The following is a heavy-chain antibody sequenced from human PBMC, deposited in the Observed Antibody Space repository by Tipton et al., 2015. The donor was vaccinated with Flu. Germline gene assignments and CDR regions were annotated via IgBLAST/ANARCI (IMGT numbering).Heavy chain of an antibody. V-gene: IGHV4-39*07. J-gene: IGHJ5*02. Sequence: TLSLTCTVSGGSISSGSYYWGWIRQPPGKGLEWIGTIYHSGTTYYNPSLKSRLTISEDRSRNQFSLRLSSVTAADTAVYYCARRDYSNYVSDPKNWFDPWGQGVLVTVSS. D-gene: IGHD4-11*01. CDR1: GGSISSGSYY. CDR2: IYHSGTT. CDR3: ARRDYSNYVSDPKNWFDP.